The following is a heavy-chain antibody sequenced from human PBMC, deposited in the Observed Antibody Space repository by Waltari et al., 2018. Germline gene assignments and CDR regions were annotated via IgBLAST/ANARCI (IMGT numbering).Heavy chain of an antibody. CDR2: SNHRGST. CDR3: ARGSAGAAGTTTIKAMDV. Sequence: QVQLQQWGAGLLKPSATLSLTCAVYGGSFSGYYWSWIRQPPGKGLEWFGESNHRGSTNYNPSLKSRVTISVDTSKNQFSLKLSSVTAADTAVYYCARGSAGAAGTTTIKAMDVWGKGTTVTVSS. CDR1: GGSFSGYY. J-gene: IGHJ6*03. D-gene: IGHD6-13*01. V-gene: IGHV4-34*01.